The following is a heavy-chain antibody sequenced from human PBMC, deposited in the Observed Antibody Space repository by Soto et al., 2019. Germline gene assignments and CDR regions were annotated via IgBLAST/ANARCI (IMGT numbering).Heavy chain of an antibody. Sequence: XKVSCKASGYTFTSYGISWVRQAPGQGLEWMGWISAYNGNTNYAQKLQGRVTMTTDTSTSTAYMELRSLRSDDTAVYYCARWLVHEFYFDYWGQGTLVTVSS. J-gene: IGHJ4*02. CDR3: ARWLVHEFYFDY. CDR2: ISAYNGNT. V-gene: IGHV1-18*04. D-gene: IGHD6-19*01. CDR1: GYTFTSYG.